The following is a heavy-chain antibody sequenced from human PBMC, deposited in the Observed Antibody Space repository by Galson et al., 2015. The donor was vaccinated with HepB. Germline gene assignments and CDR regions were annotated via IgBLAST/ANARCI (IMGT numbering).Heavy chain of an antibody. CDR1: GFSLSTSGMR. D-gene: IGHD6-25*01. Sequence: PALVKPTQTLTPTCTFSGFSLSTSGMRVSWIRQPPGKALEWLARIDWDDDKFYSTSLKTRLTISKDTSKNQVVLTMTNMDPVDTATYYCARRAAGGAFDIWGQGTMVTVSS. J-gene: IGHJ3*02. CDR3: ARRAAGGAFDI. V-gene: IGHV2-70*04. CDR2: IDWDDDK.